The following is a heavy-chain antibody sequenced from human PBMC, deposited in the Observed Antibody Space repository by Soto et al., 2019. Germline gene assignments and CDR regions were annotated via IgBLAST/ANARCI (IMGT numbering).Heavy chain of an antibody. CDR1: GGTLSSYA. CDR3: ARRFLEWLVFDY. CDR2: IIPIFGTA. D-gene: IGHD3-3*01. V-gene: IGHV1-69*13. J-gene: IGHJ4*02. Sequence: GASVKVSCKASGGTLSSYAISWVRQAPGQGLEWMGGIIPIFGTANYAQKFQGRVTITADESTSTAYMELSSLRSEDTAVYYCARRFLEWLVFDYWGQGTLVTVSS.